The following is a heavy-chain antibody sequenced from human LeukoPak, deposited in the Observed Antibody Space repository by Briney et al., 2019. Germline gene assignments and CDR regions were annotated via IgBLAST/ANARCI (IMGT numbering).Heavy chain of an antibody. J-gene: IGHJ5*02. V-gene: IGHV4-39*01. CDR2: IYYSGST. CDR3: ARHKADRNWFDP. Sequence: SETLSLTCTVSGGSISSSSYYWGWIRQPPGTGLEWIGSIYYSGSTYYNPSLKSRVTISVDTSKNQFSLKLSSVTAADTAVYYCARHKADRNWFDPWGQGTLVTVSS. CDR1: GGSISSSSYY. D-gene: IGHD6-19*01.